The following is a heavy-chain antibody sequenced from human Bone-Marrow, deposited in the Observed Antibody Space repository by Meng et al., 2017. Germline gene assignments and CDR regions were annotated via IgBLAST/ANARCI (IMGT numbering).Heavy chain of an antibody. CDR3: ARDEDISAAGKLFGDY. J-gene: IGHJ4*02. V-gene: IGHV1-2*06. Sequence: QVPVVQSGAEVKKPGAAVKVSCKPSGYNFPDYYIHWGRRAPGQGLEWMGRINPKSGDTHYAQKFQARVTMTGDTSISTAYMELSGLRSDDTAMYYCARDEDISAAGKLFGDYWGQGTLVTVSS. D-gene: IGHD6-25*01. CDR1: GYNFPDYY. CDR2: INPKSGDT.